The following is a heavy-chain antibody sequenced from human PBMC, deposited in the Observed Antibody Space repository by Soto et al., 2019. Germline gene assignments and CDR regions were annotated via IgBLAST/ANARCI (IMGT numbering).Heavy chain of an antibody. Sequence: SGPTLVNPTETLTLTCTFSGFSLTSPGMCVSWIRQSPGKALEWLALIERDDDDKYYSASLKTRLTISKDTRKNQVVLTMANMEPADTATYYCARSIRGPRRFNGMDVWGQGTTVTVSS. CDR2: IERDDDDK. CDR1: GFSLTSPGMC. V-gene: IGHV2-70*13. CDR3: ARSIRGPRRFNGMDV. D-gene: IGHD1-20*01. J-gene: IGHJ6*02.